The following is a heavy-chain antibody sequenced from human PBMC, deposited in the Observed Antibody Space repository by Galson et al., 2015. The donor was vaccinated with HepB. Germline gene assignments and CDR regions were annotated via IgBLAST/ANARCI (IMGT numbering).Heavy chain of an antibody. J-gene: IGHJ5*02. CDR3: ARVGNSYGSRESRPVSGP. D-gene: IGHD5-18*01. CDR2: IVVGSGNT. V-gene: IGHV1-58*02. Sequence: SVKVSCKASGFTFTSSAMQWVRQARGQRLEWIGWIVVGSGNTNYAQKFQERVTITRDMSTSTAYMELSSLRSEDTAVYYCARVGNSYGSRESRPVSGPWGQGTLVTVSS. CDR1: GFTFTSSA.